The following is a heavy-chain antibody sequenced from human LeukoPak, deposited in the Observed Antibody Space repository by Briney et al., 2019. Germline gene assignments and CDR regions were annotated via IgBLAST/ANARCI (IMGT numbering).Heavy chain of an antibody. CDR1: GFTFSSYW. J-gene: IGHJ3*01. CDR3: ARDWLAGNPYHAFDL. Sequence: GGSLRLSCAASGFTFSSYWMSWVRQAPRKGLECVANIKEDGSEEYYVDSVKGRFSISRDNAKNSLYLQMNSLRAEDTAVYYCARDWLAGNPYHAFDLWGKGTMVTVSS. D-gene: IGHD3-22*01. CDR2: IKEDGSEE. V-gene: IGHV3-7*01.